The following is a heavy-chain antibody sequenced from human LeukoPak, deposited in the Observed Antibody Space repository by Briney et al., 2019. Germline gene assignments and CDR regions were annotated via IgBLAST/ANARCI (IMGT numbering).Heavy chain of an antibody. V-gene: IGHV4-39*01. Sequence: SETLSLTCSVSGDSISSSDYYWGWIRQPPGKGPEWDASISYSGTTYYHPSLKSRVTISADTSKNQFSLNLNSVIAADTAVYYCARQRGWSPLDSWGQGTLVTVSS. J-gene: IGHJ4*02. CDR2: ISYSGTT. CDR3: ARQRGWSPLDS. CDR1: GDSISSSDYY.